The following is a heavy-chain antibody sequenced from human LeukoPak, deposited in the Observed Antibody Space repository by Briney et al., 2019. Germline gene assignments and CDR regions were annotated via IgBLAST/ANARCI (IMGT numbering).Heavy chain of an antibody. CDR2: ISSSGSTI. CDR1: GFTFSDYY. CDR3: ARETYYYDSSGRSPAFDI. Sequence: GGSLRLSCAASGFTFSDYYMSWIRQAPGKGLEWVSYISSSGSTIYYADSVKGRFTISRDNAKNSLYLQMNSLRAEDTAVYYCARETYYYDSSGRSPAFDIWGQGTTVTVSS. D-gene: IGHD3-22*01. V-gene: IGHV3-11*01. J-gene: IGHJ3*02.